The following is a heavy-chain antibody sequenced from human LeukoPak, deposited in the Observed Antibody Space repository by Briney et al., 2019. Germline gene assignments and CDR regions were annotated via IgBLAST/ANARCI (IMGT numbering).Heavy chain of an antibody. J-gene: IGHJ4*02. CDR1: GGTFSSYA. CDR2: IIPIFGTA. CDR3: ARDVNYYDSSGYYYAYFDY. V-gene: IGHV1-69*05. Sequence: SVKVSCKASGGTFSSYAISWVRQAPGQGLEWMGRIIPIFGTANYAQKFQGRVTITTDESTSTAYMELSSLRSEDTAVYYCARDVNYYDSSGYYYAYFDYWGQGTLVTVSS. D-gene: IGHD3-22*01.